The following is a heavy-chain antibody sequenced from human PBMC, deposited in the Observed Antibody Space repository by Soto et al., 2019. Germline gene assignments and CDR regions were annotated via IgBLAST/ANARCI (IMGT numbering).Heavy chain of an antibody. D-gene: IGHD4-4*01. J-gene: IGHJ4*02. V-gene: IGHV3-30-3*01. CDR1: GFTFSSYA. CDR3: AREATVPTDYFDY. CDR2: ISYDGSNK. Sequence: VQLVESGGGVVQPGRPLRLSCAASGFTFSSYAMHWVRQAPGKGLEWVAVISYDGSNKYYADSVKGRFTISRDNSKNTLYLQMNSLRAEDTAVYYCAREATVPTDYFDYWGQGTLVTVSS.